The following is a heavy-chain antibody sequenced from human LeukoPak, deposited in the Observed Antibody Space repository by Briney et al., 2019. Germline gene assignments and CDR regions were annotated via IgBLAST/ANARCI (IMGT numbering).Heavy chain of an antibody. CDR2: INHSGST. Sequence: KPSETLSLTCAVYGGSFSGYYWSWIRRPPGKGLEWIGEINHSGSTNYNPSLKSRVTISVDTSKNQFSLKLSSVTAADTAVYYCARVKPHSGSWYWYRPNWFDPWGQGTLVTVSS. D-gene: IGHD6-13*01. CDR1: GGSFSGYY. CDR3: ARVKPHSGSWYWYRPNWFDP. J-gene: IGHJ5*02. V-gene: IGHV4-34*01.